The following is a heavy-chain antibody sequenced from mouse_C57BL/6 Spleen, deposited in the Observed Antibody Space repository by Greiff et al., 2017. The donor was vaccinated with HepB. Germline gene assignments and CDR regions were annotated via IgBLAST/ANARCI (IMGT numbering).Heavy chain of an antibody. D-gene: IGHD2-3*01. Sequence: EVKLVESEGGLVQPGSSMKLSCTASGFTFSDYYMAWVRQVPEKGLEWVANINYDGSSTYYLDSLKSRFIISRDNAKNILYLQMSSLKSEDTATYYGAREDDGYYHYAMDYWGQGTSVTVSS. V-gene: IGHV5-16*01. CDR1: GFTFSDYY. CDR2: INYDGSST. CDR3: AREDDGYYHYAMDY. J-gene: IGHJ4*01.